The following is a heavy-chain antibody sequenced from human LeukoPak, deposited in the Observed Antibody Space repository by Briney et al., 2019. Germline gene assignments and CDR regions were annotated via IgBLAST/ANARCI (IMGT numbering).Heavy chain of an antibody. V-gene: IGHV4-4*07. Sequence: SETLSLTCVVSGGSINDYYWSWIRQCAGKGLEWIGRVSSSGNTNYSPSLKSRLTMSVDNSNNQFSLRLTSVTAADTAVYYCARDRGVTVPDRRLDYWGQGTLVTVSS. CDR1: GGSINDYY. J-gene: IGHJ4*02. CDR3: ARDRGVTVPDRRLDY. CDR2: VSSSGNT. D-gene: IGHD6-19*01.